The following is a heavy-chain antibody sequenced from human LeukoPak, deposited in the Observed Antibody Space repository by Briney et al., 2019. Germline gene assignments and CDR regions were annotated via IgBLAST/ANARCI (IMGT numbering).Heavy chain of an antibody. Sequence: PGGSLRLSCAASGFTFNNYAMNWVRQAPGKGLEWVSVITSSGSTYYADSVKGRFTISRDNSKNSLYLQMNSLRDEDTAIYYCAKDLYGDYDFDCWGRGTLVTVSS. D-gene: IGHD4-17*01. V-gene: IGHV3-23*01. J-gene: IGHJ4*02. CDR1: GFTFNNYA. CDR3: AKDLYGDYDFDC. CDR2: ITSSGST.